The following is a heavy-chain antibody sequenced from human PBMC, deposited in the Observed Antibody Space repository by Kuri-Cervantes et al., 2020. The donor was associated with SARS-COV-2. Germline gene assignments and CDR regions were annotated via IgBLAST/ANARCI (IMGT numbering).Heavy chain of an antibody. CDR3: ARSIAAAGPYYYYYMDV. CDR2: IDWDDDK. CDR1: GFSLSTSGMR. Sequence: SGATLVKPTQTLTLTCTFSGFSLSTSGMRVSWIRQPPGKALEWHARIDWDDDKFYSTSLKTRLTISKDTSKNQVVLTMTNMDPVDTATYYCARSIAAAGPYYYYYMDVWGKGTTVTVSS. V-gene: IGHV2-70*04. J-gene: IGHJ6*03. D-gene: IGHD6-13*01.